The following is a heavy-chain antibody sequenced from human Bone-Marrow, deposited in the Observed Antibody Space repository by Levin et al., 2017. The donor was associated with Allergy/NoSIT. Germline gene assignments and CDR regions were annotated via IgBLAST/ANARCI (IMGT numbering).Heavy chain of an antibody. Sequence: GASVKVSCAASGFTFSSYGMHWVRQAPGKGLEWVAVIWYDGSNKYYADSVKGRFTISRDNSKNTLYLQMNSLRAEDTAVYYCARESGSGRYCSSTSCYYQFYYGMDGWGQGTTVTFSS. J-gene: IGHJ6*02. CDR2: IWYDGSNK. CDR1: GFTFSSYG. D-gene: IGHD2-2*01. CDR3: ARESGSGRYCSSTSCYYQFYYGMDG. V-gene: IGHV3-33*01.